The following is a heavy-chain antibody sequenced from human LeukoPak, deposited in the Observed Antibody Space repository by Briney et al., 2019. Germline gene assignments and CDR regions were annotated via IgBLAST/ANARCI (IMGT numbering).Heavy chain of an antibody. Sequence: SETLSLTCTVSGGSISSYYWSWIRQPPGKGLEWIGYIYYSGSTNYNPSLKSRVTISVDTSKNQFSLKLSSVTAADTAVYYCAGEGYTPDYWGQGTLVTVSS. V-gene: IGHV4-59*01. CDR2: IYYSGST. J-gene: IGHJ4*02. D-gene: IGHD5-24*01. CDR1: GGSISSYY. CDR3: AGEGYTPDY.